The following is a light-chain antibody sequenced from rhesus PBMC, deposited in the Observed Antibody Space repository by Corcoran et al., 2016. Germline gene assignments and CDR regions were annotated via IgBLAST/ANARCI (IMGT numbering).Light chain of an antibody. J-gene: IGLJ1*01. CDR3: CSYTISSTYI. CDR2: GVN. Sequence: QSAPTQPPSMSGSPGQSVTISCTGTSSDIGSYNYVSWYQQHPGKVPRFMIFGVNYRPSGVSDRFSGPKSGNTASLTISGLQAEDEADYYCCSYTISSTYIFGTGTRLTVL. V-gene: IGLV2S7*01. CDR1: SSDIGSYNY.